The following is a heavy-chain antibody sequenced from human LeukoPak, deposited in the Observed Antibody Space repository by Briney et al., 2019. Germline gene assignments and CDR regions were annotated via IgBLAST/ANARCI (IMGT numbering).Heavy chain of an antibody. CDR1: GYIFTSYW. D-gene: IGHD3-9*01. CDR3: ARQGYDILTGYPYYFDY. J-gene: IGHJ4*02. V-gene: IGHV5-51*01. Sequence: GESLKISCKGSGYIFTSYWIGWVRQMAGEGLEWLVIIYPGDSDTRYSPSLQGQITISADKSITTAYMQWRSLKASNTAMYYCARQGYDILTGYPYYFDYWGQGTLVTVSS. CDR2: IYPGDSDT.